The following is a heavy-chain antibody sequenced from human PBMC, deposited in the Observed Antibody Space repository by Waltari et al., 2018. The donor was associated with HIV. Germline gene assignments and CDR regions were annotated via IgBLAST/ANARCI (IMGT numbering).Heavy chain of an antibody. D-gene: IGHD3-22*01. J-gene: IGHJ5*01. V-gene: IGHV3-23*01. CDR3: ARQWSSDNGGSHSWSGS. CDR2: INMRGES. Sequence: EVQILESGGGLVQPGGSLRLSCTASGITFYKFAVHWVGQAPGKGRGWVSGINMRGESDHAGSVQGRLTISRDDSKNKVYLQMNSLRGEDTAKYYCARQWSSDNGGSHSWSGSWGQGTQVTVSS. CDR1: GITFYKFA.